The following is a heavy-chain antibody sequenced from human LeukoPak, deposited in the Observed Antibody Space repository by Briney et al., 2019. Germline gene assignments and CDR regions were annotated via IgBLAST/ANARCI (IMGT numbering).Heavy chain of an antibody. D-gene: IGHD5-18*01. CDR2: IYHNGNT. CDR3: ARARYNYGDSDY. V-gene: IGHV4-38-2*01. J-gene: IGHJ4*02. CDR1: GYSISSGYY. Sequence: SETLSLTGAVSGYSISSGYYWGWIRQPPGKGLEWIGTIYHNGNTYYNPSLNSRATILVDTSRNQFSLELSSVTAADTAVFYCARARYNYGDSDYWGQGTLVTVSS.